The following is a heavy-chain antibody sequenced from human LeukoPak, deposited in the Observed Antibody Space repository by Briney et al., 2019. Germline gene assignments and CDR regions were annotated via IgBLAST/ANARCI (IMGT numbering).Heavy chain of an antibody. J-gene: IGHJ3*02. CDR2: IYPDDSGT. CDR1: GYSFTNYW. Sequence: GESLKIACKGSGYSFTNYWIAWVRQMPGKGLEWMGIIYPDDSGTRYSPSFQGQVTISADKSISTAYLQWSSLKASDTAMYYCARIWLRAFDIWGQGTMVTVSS. V-gene: IGHV5-51*01. D-gene: IGHD3-16*01. CDR3: ARIWLRAFDI.